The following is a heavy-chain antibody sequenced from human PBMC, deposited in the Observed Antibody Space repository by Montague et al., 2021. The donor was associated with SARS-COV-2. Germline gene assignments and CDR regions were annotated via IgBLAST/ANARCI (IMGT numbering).Heavy chain of an antibody. CDR1: DGSFTNHY. V-gene: IGHV4-34*01. CDR2: MNHRGTT. J-gene: IGHJ3*02. D-gene: IGHD6-19*01. Sequence: SETLSLTCAVYDGSFTNHYWAWIRQPPGKGLEWIGEMNHRGTTNYNPSLKSRVVVSVDASRQQFSLNLFSVTAADTAVYFCAGWQPGSAEAFDMWGQGTMVTVSP. CDR3: AGWQPGSAEAFDM.